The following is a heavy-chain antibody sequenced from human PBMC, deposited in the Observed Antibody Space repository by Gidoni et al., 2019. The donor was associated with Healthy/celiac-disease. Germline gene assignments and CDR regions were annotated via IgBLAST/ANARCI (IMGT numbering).Heavy chain of an antibody. V-gene: IGHV1-2*02. CDR3: ARRGGSYSPYYCDY. CDR2: IDPNRGGT. Sequence: QVQLVQSGAEVQKPGASVKVSCKASGYTFTGYYMHWVRQAPGQGLEWMGWIDPNRGGTNYAQKFQGRVTMTRDTSISTAYMGLSRRRSDDTAVYYCARRGGSYSPYYCDYWGQGTLVTVSS. D-gene: IGHD1-26*01. J-gene: IGHJ4*02. CDR1: GYTFTGYY.